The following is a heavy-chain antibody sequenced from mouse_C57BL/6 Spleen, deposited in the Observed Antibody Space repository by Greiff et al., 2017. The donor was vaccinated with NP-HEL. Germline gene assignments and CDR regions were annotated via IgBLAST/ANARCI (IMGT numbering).Heavy chain of an antibody. Sequence: VKLMESGAELVRPGTSVKVSCKASGYAFTNYLIEWVKQRPGQGLEWIGVINPGSGGTNYNEKFKGKATLTADKSSSTAYMQLSSLTSEDSAVYFCARRAYGSDYWGQGTTLTVSS. V-gene: IGHV1-54*01. D-gene: IGHD1-1*01. J-gene: IGHJ2*01. CDR3: ARRAYGSDY. CDR1: GYAFTNYL. CDR2: INPGSGGT.